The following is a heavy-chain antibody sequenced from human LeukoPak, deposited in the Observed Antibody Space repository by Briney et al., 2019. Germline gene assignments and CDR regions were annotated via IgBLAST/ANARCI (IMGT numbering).Heavy chain of an antibody. CDR1: GGSISSYY. Sequence: PSETLSLTCTVSGGSISSYYWSWIRQPPGKGLEWIGYIYYSGSTNYNPSLKSRVTISVDTSKNQFSLKLSSVTAADTAVYYCAKTEGYSYGPSHDPFDIWGQGTLVTVSS. D-gene: IGHD5-18*01. CDR3: AKTEGYSYGPSHDPFDI. V-gene: IGHV4-59*01. CDR2: IYYSGST. J-gene: IGHJ3*02.